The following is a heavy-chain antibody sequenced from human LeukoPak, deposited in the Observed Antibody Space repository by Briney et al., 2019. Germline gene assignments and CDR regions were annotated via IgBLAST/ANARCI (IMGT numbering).Heavy chain of an antibody. J-gene: IGHJ6*02. CDR1: GGSFSGYY. CDR2: INHSGST. Sequence: SETLSVTCAVYGGSFSGYYWSWIRQPPGKGLEWIGEINHSGSTNYNPSLKSRVTISVDTSKNQFSLKLSSVTAADTAVYYCARARFVVVPYYGMDVWGQGTTVTVSS. CDR3: ARARFVVVPYYGMDV. V-gene: IGHV4-34*01. D-gene: IGHD2-2*01.